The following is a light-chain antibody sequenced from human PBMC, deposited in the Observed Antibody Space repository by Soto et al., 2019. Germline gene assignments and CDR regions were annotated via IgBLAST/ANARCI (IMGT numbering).Light chain of an antibody. V-gene: IGLV2-11*01. CDR2: EVS. Sequence: QSALTQPRSVSGSPGQSVTISCTGTSSDVGGNNYVSWYQQHPVKAPKLIIYEVSNRPSGVPDRFSGSKSGNTASLTISGRQAEDEADYYCCVYAGGYSWVLGGGTKLTVL. J-gene: IGLJ3*02. CDR1: SSDVGGNNY. CDR3: CVYAGGYSWV.